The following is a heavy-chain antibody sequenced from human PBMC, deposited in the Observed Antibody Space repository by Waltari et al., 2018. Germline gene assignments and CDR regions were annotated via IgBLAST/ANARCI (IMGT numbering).Heavy chain of an antibody. Sequence: QVQLQESGPGLVKPSETLSLTCAVSGYSISSGYYWGWIRQPPGKGLEWIGSIYHSGSTYYNPSLKIRVTISVDTSKNQVSLKLSSVTAADTAVYYCARGPIAVAAPFDYWGQGTLVTVSS. V-gene: IGHV4-38-2*01. CDR3: ARGPIAVAAPFDY. J-gene: IGHJ4*02. CDR2: IYHSGST. CDR1: GYSISSGYY. D-gene: IGHD6-19*01.